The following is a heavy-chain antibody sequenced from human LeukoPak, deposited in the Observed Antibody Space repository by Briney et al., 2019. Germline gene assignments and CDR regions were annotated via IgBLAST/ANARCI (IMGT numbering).Heavy chain of an antibody. Sequence: SETLSLTCTVSGDSISSGSYFWAWVHQPPGKGLEWIGSINYRGTTYYTPSLKSRVTISVDTSKNQFSLKLSSVTAVDMSVYYCVRLVFCSTTSCYFDYWGQGRLVTVSS. CDR1: GDSISSGSYF. D-gene: IGHD2-2*01. J-gene: IGHJ4*02. CDR3: VRLVFCSTTSCYFDY. V-gene: IGHV4-39*01. CDR2: INYRGTT.